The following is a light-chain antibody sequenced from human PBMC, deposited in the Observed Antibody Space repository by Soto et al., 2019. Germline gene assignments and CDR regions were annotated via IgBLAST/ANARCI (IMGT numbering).Light chain of an antibody. CDR2: LAS. J-gene: IGKJ5*01. CDR3: QQYNAYSAT. V-gene: IGKV1-5*01. Sequence: DIQMTQSPSTLSASVGDRVTITCRASQNIGSWLAWYQQKPGKAPRVLIYLASTLESGVPSRFSGSGSGTDFTLTSNHLQPDDFATYYCQQYNAYSATVVHGTRLEIK. CDR1: QNIGSW.